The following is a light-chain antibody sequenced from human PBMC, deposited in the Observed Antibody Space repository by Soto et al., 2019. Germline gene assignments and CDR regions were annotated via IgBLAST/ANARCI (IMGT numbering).Light chain of an antibody. CDR2: GTS. V-gene: IGKV3-20*01. CDR3: QQYEESPIT. J-gene: IGKJ5*01. Sequence: EIVLTQSPGTLYLSPGDRATLSCRASQTVSNFFLAWYQQKPGQAPRLLIYGTSSRATGIPDRFSGSGYETDFTLTISGLEPDDFAVYYCQQYEESPITFGQGTRLDIK. CDR1: QTVSNFF.